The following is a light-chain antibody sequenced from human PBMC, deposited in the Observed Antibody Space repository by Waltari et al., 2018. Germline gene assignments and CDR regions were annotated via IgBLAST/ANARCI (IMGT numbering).Light chain of an antibody. CDR2: STN. V-gene: IGLV7-43*01. CDR1: TGAVPSGYY. J-gene: IGLJ3*02. Sequence: QTVVTQEPSLPVSPGGTVNPTCASSTGAVPSGYYPNWFQQRPGQAPRALIYSTNNKHSWTPARFSGSLLGGKAALTLSGVQPEDEAEYYCLLYYGGFWVFGGGTKLTVL. CDR3: LLYYGGFWV.